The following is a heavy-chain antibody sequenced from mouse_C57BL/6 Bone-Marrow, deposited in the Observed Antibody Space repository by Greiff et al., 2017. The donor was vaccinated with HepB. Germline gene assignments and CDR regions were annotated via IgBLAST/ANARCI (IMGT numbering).Heavy chain of an antibody. J-gene: IGHJ3*01. D-gene: IGHD2-1*01. V-gene: IGHV1-59*01. Sequence: QVQLKQPGAELVRPGTSVKLSCKASGYTFTSYWMHWVKQRPGQGLEWIGVIDPSDSYTNYNQKFKGKATLTVDTSSSTAYMQLSSLTSEDSAVYYCSFYSAFAYWGQGTLVTVSA. CDR3: SFYSAFAY. CDR2: IDPSDSYT. CDR1: GYTFTSYW.